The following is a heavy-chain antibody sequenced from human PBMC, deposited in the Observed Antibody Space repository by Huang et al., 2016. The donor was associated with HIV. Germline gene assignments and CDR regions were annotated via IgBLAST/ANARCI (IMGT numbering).Heavy chain of an antibody. D-gene: IGHD5-12*01. CDR1: WFTCSNYA. CDR2: ISYDGSNK. Sequence: QVQLVESGGGVVQPGRSLRLSCAASWFTCSNYAMHWVRQATGKGLGWVAVISYDGSNKYYADSVKSRFTISRDNSKNTLYLQMNSLRAEDTAVYYCARDLWLRDLYYYYYMDVWGKGTTVTVSS. V-gene: IGHV3-30-3*01. J-gene: IGHJ6*03. CDR3: ARDLWLRDLYYYYYMDV.